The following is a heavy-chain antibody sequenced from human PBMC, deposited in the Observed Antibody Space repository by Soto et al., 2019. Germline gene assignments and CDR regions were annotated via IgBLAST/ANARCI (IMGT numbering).Heavy chain of an antibody. V-gene: IGHV4-39*01. J-gene: IGHJ4*02. CDR2: IYYSGNT. CDR1: GGSISSGNCY. Sequence: QLQLQESGPGLVKPSETLSLTCTVSGGSISSGNCYWGWIRQPPGKGLEWIGTIYYSGNTYYNPSLKSRVTISVDTSKNQFSLKRGFVTAADTAVYYCADMNSSGYFYFDSWGQGTLVTVSS. CDR3: ADMNSSGYFYFDS. D-gene: IGHD3-22*01.